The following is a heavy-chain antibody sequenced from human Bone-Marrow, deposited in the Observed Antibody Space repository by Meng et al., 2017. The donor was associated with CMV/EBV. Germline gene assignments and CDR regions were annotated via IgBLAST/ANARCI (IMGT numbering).Heavy chain of an antibody. V-gene: IGHV1-8*01. D-gene: IGHD2-2*02. J-gene: IGHJ4*02. CDR1: GYTLTELS. CDR2: MNPNSGNT. CDR3: ARVYCSSTSCYSAY. Sequence: ASMKVSCKVSGYTLTELSRHWVRQAPGKGLEWMGWMNPNSGNTGYAQKFQGRVTMTRNTSISTAYMELSSLRSEDTAVYYCARVYCSSTSCYSAYWGQGTLVTVSS.